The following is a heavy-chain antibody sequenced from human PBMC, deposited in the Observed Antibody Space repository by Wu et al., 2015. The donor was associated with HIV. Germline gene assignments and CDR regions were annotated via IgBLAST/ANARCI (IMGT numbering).Heavy chain of an antibody. V-gene: IGHV1-8*01. CDR3: AREGLDASGWRSGFDT. CDR2: MNPKSGDT. D-gene: IGHD3-22*01. CDR1: GYTFTTYD. J-gene: IGHJ5*02. Sequence: QVQLVQSGAELRKPGASVKVSCKASGYTFTTYDMNWVRQAAGQGLEWMGWMNPKSGDTGYAQKFQGRVTMTTDTSINTAYMEISNLRSDDTAIYYCAREGLDASGWRSGFDTWGQGTLVTVSS.